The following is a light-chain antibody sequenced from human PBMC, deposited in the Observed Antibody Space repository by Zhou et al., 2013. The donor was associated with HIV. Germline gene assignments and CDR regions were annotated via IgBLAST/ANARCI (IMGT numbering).Light chain of an antibody. V-gene: IGKV1-17*03. J-gene: IGKJ1*01. CDR3: LQHNSLPQT. CDR1: QGISNS. CDR2: SAS. Sequence: DIQMTQSPSAMSASVGDRVTITCRAGQGISNSLAWFQQKPGKAPKRLIYSASSLQSGVPSRFSGSGSGTEFTLTISSLQLEDFATYYCLQHNSLPQTFGQGTKVKSN.